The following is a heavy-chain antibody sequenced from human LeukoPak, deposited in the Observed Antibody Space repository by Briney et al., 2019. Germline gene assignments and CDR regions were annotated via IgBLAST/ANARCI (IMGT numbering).Heavy chain of an antibody. V-gene: IGHV3-23*03. J-gene: IGHJ4*02. CDR2: IYSGGST. CDR3: AKALGIGTGDYEDY. D-gene: IGHD4-17*01. Sequence: AGGSLRLSCAASGFTFSSYAMHWARQAPGKGLEWVSVIYSGGSTYYADSVKGRFTISRDNSKNTLYLQMNSLRAEDTAVYYCAKALGIGTGDYEDYWGQGTLVTVSS. CDR1: GFTFSSYA.